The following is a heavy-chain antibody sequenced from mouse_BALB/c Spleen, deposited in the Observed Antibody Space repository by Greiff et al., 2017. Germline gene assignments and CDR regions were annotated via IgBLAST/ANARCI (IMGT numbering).Heavy chain of an antibody. CDR1: GYSITSGYY. CDR2: ISYDGSN. Sequence: DVKLQESGPGLVKPSQSLSLTCSVTGYSITSGYYWNWIRQFPGNKLEWMGYISYDGSNNYNPSLKNRISITRDTSKNQFFLKLNSVTTEDTATYYCARNDYVFWGQGTLVTVSA. V-gene: IGHV3-6*02. D-gene: IGHD2-4*01. J-gene: IGHJ3*01. CDR3: ARNDYVF.